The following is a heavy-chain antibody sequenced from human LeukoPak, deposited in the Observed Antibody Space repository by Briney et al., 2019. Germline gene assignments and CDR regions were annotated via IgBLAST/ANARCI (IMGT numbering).Heavy chain of an antibody. CDR3: AMRPMVVTAPFDY. CDR1: GGAFSSYA. V-gene: IGHV1-69*05. CDR2: IIPIFGTA. J-gene: IGHJ4*02. D-gene: IGHD4-23*01. Sequence: EASVKVSCKASGGAFSSYAISWVREAPGQGLEWMGGIIPIFGTANYAQKFQGRVTITTDESTSTAYMELSSLRSEDTAVYYCAMRPMVVTAPFDYWGQGTLVTVSS.